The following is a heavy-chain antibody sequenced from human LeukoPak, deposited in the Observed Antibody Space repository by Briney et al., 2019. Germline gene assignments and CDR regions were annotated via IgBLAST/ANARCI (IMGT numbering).Heavy chain of an antibody. V-gene: IGHV1-2*06. D-gene: IGHD3-22*01. Sequence: ASVKVSCKASGYTFTGYYMHWVRQAPGQGLEWMGRINPNSGGTNYAQKFQGRVTMTRDTSISTAYMELSRLRSDDTAVYYCARSDYYDSSGYYDYWGQGTLVTVSS. CDR2: INPNSGGT. CDR1: GYTFTGYY. J-gene: IGHJ4*02. CDR3: ARSDYYDSSGYYDY.